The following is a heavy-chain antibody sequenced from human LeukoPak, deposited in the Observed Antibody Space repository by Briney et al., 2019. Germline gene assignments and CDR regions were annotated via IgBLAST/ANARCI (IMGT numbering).Heavy chain of an antibody. V-gene: IGHV4-59*01. CDR3: ARVEIVVVPAAIVRFDP. J-gene: IGHJ5*02. D-gene: IGHD2-2*02. CDR1: GGSISSYY. CDR2: IYYSGST. Sequence: PSETLSLTCTVSGGSISSYYWSWIRQPPGKGLEWIGYIYYSGSTNYNPSLKSRVTISVDTSKNQFSLKLSSVTAADTAVYYCARVEIVVVPAAIVRFDPWGQGTLVTVSS.